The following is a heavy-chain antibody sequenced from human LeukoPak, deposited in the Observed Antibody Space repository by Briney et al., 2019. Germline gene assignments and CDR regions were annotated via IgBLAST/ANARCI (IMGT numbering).Heavy chain of an antibody. CDR2: IDTGWSNA. Sequence: PGGSLRLSCAASGFTFSNYWMHWVRQPPGGELVWVSRIDTGWSNAYYAESMKGRFTTSRDNAKNTLYLEMNSLRPGDTAVYYCARSSVYYDSGGYTDFWGQGTLVTVSS. CDR1: GFTFSNYW. CDR3: ARSSVYYDSGGYTDF. J-gene: IGHJ4*02. D-gene: IGHD3-22*01. V-gene: IGHV3-74*01.